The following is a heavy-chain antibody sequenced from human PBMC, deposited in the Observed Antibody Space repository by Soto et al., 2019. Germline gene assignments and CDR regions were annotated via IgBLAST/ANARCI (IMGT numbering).Heavy chain of an antibody. CDR1: GGSISSGGYY. J-gene: IGHJ6*02. CDR2: IYYSGST. V-gene: IGHV4-31*03. D-gene: IGHD1-1*01. Sequence: LSLPCTVSGGSISSGGYYWSWIRQQPGKGLEWIGYIYYSGSTYYNPSLKSRVTISVDTSKNQFSLKLRSVTAADTAGYYCARKERDVEWDYYYGLDGWGQGTTVTASS. CDR3: ARKERDVEWDYYYGLDG.